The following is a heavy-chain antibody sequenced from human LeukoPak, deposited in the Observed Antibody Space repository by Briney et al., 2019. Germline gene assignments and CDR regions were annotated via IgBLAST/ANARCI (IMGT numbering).Heavy chain of an antibody. D-gene: IGHD3-9*01. CDR2: IRYDGTNK. Sequence: PGGSLRLSCAASGFTFSSYGMHWVRQAPGKGLEWVAFIRYDGTNKYYADSVKGRFTISRDNSKNTLYLQMNSLRAEDTAVYYCAKVLRYFDWLFPLDYWGQGTLVTVSS. CDR3: AKVLRYFDWLFPLDY. CDR1: GFTFSSYG. V-gene: IGHV3-30*02. J-gene: IGHJ4*02.